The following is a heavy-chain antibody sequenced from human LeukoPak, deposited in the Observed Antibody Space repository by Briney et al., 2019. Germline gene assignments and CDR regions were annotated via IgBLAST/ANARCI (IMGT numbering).Heavy chain of an antibody. J-gene: IGHJ4*02. CDR3: ATDTNQLWFDYLDY. CDR2: FDPEDGET. V-gene: IGHV1-24*01. Sequence: ASVKVSCKVSGYTLTELSMHWVRQAPGKGLEWRGGFDPEDGETIYAQKFQGRVTMTEDTSTDTAYMELSSLRSEDTAVYYCATDTNQLWFDYLDYWGQGTLVTVSS. CDR1: GYTLTELS. D-gene: IGHD5-18*01.